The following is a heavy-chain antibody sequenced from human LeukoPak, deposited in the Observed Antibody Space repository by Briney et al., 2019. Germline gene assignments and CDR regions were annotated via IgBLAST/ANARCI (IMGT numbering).Heavy chain of an antibody. V-gene: IGHV4-61*02. Sequence: PPETLSLTCTVSGGSVSSSNYYWTWIRQPAGKGLEWIGRIYTTGSPSYSPSLKSRVTISVDTSTNQFSLKLTSVSAADTAVYYCARDRGITTARGVPSWFDPWGQGTLVTVSS. J-gene: IGHJ5*02. D-gene: IGHD3-10*01. CDR1: GGSVSSSNYY. CDR2: IYTTGSP. CDR3: ARDRGITTARGVPSWFDP.